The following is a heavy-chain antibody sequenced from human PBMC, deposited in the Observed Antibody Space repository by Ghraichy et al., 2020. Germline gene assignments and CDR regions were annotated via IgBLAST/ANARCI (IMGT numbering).Heavy chain of an antibody. Sequence: GALRLSCAASGFTFSRYDMHWVRQSTGKGLEWVSGVDTAGDPYYPGSVKGRFTISRENAKNSLYLQMNSLSAGDTAVYYCAREIAVPGFWYFDLWGRGTLVTVSS. CDR1: GFTFSRYD. V-gene: IGHV3-13*05. CDR3: AREIAVPGFWYFDL. D-gene: IGHD6-13*01. J-gene: IGHJ2*01. CDR2: VDTAGDP.